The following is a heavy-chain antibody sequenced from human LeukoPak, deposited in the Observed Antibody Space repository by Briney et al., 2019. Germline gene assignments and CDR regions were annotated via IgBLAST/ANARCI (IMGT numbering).Heavy chain of an antibody. J-gene: IGHJ6*03. CDR2: IIPIFGTA. D-gene: IGHD3-9*01. Sequence: AASVKLSCKASGGTFSSYAITWVRQAPGQGLEWMGGIIPIFGTANYAQKFQGRVTITTVESTSTAYMELSSLRSEDTAVYYCASLMYYDILTGYFPTFFDYYMDVWGKGTTVSVSS. V-gene: IGHV1-69*05. CDR3: ASLMYYDILTGYFPTFFDYYMDV. CDR1: GGTFSSYA.